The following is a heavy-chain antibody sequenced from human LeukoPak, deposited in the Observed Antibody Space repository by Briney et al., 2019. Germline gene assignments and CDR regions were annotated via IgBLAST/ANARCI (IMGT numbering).Heavy chain of an antibody. D-gene: IGHD3-10*01. J-gene: IGHJ4*02. V-gene: IGHV1-8*01. CDR3: ARDSPPGITMVRGVTRYFDY. CDR1: GYTFTSYD. Sequence: GASVKVSCKASGYTFTSYDINWVRQATGQGLEWMGWMNPNSGNTGYAQKFQGRVTMTTDTSTSTAYMELRSLRSDDTAVYYCARDSPPGITMVRGVTRYFDYWGQGTLVTVSS. CDR2: MNPNSGNT.